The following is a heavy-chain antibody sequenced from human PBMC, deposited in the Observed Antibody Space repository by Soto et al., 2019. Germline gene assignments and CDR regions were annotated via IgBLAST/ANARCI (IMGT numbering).Heavy chain of an antibody. D-gene: IGHD3-10*01. Sequence: GGSLRLSCLASGFTFSDFAMTWVRHVPGRGLGWVASLDGAGGSTYYAESVRGRFSISRDNSQNTLFLQMKRLTVDDTAIYYCAAPRDEYGSGVSWFTYGMDIWGQGTTVTVSS. CDR1: GFTFSDFA. V-gene: IGHV3-23*05. CDR2: LDGAGGST. CDR3: AAPRDEYGSGVSWFTYGMDI. J-gene: IGHJ6*02.